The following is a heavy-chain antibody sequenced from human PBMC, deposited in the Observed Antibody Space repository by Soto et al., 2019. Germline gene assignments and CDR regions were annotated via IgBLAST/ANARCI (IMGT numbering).Heavy chain of an antibody. J-gene: IGHJ6*03. Sequence: ASVKVSCKASGYTFTSYGISWVRQAPGQGLEWMGWISAYNGNTNCAQKLQGRVTMTTDTSTSTAYMELRSLRSDDTAVYYCARGRGYCSSTSCYGSPHYYYYYMDVWGKGTTVTVSS. CDR2: ISAYNGNT. V-gene: IGHV1-18*01. D-gene: IGHD2-2*01. CDR1: GYTFTSYG. CDR3: ARGRGYCSSTSCYGSPHYYYYYMDV.